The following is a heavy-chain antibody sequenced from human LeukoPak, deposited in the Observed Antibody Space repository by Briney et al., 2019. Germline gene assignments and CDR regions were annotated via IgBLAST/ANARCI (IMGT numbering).Heavy chain of an antibody. Sequence: GGSLRLSCAASGFTFSSYWMHWVRQAPGKGLVWVSRINSDGSSTSYADSVKGRFTISRDNAKNTLYLQMNSLRAEDTAVYYCARALGYYGSGRTVRYRYFNYWGQGTLVTVSS. CDR1: GFTFSSYW. D-gene: IGHD3-10*01. CDR3: ARALGYYGSGRTVRYRYFNY. CDR2: INSDGSST. V-gene: IGHV3-74*01. J-gene: IGHJ4*02.